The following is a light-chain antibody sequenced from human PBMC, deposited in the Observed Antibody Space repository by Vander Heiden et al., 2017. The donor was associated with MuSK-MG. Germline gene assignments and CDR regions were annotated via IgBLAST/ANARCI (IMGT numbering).Light chain of an antibody. CDR2: AAS. Sequence: DIQMTQSPSSLSASVGDTVTITCRASQSISRYLNWYQQKPGKAPKLLIYAASNLQSGVPSRFSGSGSGTDFALTISSLQPEDFATYSYQRSYINPGTFGQGTKVEIK. CDR3: QRSYINPGT. J-gene: IGKJ1*01. V-gene: IGKV1-39*01. CDR1: QSISRY.